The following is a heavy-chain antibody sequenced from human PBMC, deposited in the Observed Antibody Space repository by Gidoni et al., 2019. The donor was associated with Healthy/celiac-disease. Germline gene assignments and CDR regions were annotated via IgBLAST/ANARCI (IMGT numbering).Heavy chain of an antibody. CDR2: ISSSSSYI. CDR1: GFTFSSFS. V-gene: IGHV3-21*01. Sequence: EVQLVESGGGLVKPGGSLRLSCAASGFTFSSFSMNWVRQAPGKGLEWVSSISSSSSYIYYADSVKGRFTISRDNAKNSLYLQMNSLRAEDTAVYYCASLRDYYDSSGYFGYYYYGMDVWGQGTTVTVSS. D-gene: IGHD3-22*01. J-gene: IGHJ6*02. CDR3: ASLRDYYDSSGYFGYYYYGMDV.